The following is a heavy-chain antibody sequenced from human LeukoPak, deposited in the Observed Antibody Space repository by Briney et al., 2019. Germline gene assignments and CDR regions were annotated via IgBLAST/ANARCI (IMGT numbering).Heavy chain of an antibody. V-gene: IGHV3-21*01. J-gene: IGHJ4*02. CDR1: GFTFSSYS. CDR3: ASPPRWYYGPGSWYFDY. Sequence: PGGSLRLSCAASGFTFSSYSMNWVRQAPGKGLEWVSSISSSSSYIYYADSVKGRFTISRDNAKNSLYLQMNSLRAEDTAVYYCASPPRWYYGPGSWYFDYWGQGTLVTVSS. D-gene: IGHD3-10*01. CDR2: ISSSSSYI.